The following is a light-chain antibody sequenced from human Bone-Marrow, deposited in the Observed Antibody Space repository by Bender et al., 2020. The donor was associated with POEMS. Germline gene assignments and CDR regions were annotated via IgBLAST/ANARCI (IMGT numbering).Light chain of an antibody. Sequence: QSVLTQPPSASGTPGQRVTISCSGSSSNIGTNPVNWYQQLPGTAPKLLIYINNQRPSGVPDRFSGSKSGTSASLAISGLQSEDEADYYCCLYTSKYTWIFGGGTKVTVL. V-gene: IGLV1-44*01. J-gene: IGLJ3*02. CDR1: SSNIGTNP. CDR3: CLYTSKYTWI. CDR2: INN.